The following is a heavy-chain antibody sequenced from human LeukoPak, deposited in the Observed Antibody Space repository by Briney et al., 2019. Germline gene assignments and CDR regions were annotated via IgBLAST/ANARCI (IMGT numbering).Heavy chain of an antibody. D-gene: IGHD2-15*01. CDR1: GFTFSSYA. J-gene: IGHJ4*02. V-gene: IGHV3-64D*06. CDR2: ISSNGGST. CDR3: VKDSSCSGGSCYAHFDY. Sequence: QTGGSLRLSCSASGFTFSSYAMHWVRQAPGKGLEYVPAISSNGGSTYYADSVKGRFTISRDNSKNTLYLQMSSLRAEDTAVYYCVKDSSCSGGSCYAHFDYWGQGTLVTVSS.